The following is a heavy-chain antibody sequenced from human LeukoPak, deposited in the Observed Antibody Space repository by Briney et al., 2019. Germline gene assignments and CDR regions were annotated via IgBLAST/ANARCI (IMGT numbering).Heavy chain of an antibody. D-gene: IGHD3-10*01. CDR1: GGSFSGYY. CDR3: AGNGAITMVRGVAFYYYYYMDV. Sequence: SSETLSLTCAVYGGSFSGYYWSWIRQPPGRGLEWIGEINHSGSTDYNPSLKSRVTISVDTSKNQFSLKLSSVTAADTAVYYCAGNGAITMVRGVAFYYYYYMDVWGKGTTVTVSS. V-gene: IGHV4-34*01. J-gene: IGHJ6*03. CDR2: INHSGST.